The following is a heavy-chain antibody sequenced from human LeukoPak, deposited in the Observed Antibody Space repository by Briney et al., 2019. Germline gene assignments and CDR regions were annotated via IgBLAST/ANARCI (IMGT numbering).Heavy chain of an antibody. J-gene: IGHJ4*02. CDR3: ARHAVIAAAGTFDY. Sequence: SETLSLTCTVSGGSISSYYWSWIRQPPGKGLEWIGYIYYSGGTNYNPSLKSRVTISVDTSKNQFSLKLSSVTAADTAVYYCARHAVIAAAGTFDYWGQGTLVTVSS. D-gene: IGHD6-13*01. V-gene: IGHV4-59*08. CDR2: IYYSGGT. CDR1: GGSISSYY.